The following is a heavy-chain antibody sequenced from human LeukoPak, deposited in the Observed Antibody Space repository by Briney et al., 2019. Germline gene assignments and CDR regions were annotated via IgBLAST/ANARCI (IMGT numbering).Heavy chain of an antibody. Sequence: GGSLRLSCAASGFTFSSYMMTWVRQAPGKGLEWVSSISSSSSYIYYADSVKGRFTISRDNAKNSLYLQMNSLRAEDTAVYYCAKGGSYDYYYYMDVWGKGTTVTVSS. CDR2: ISSSSSYI. CDR1: GFTFSSYM. V-gene: IGHV3-21*01. CDR3: AKGGSYDYYYYMDV. J-gene: IGHJ6*03. D-gene: IGHD1-26*01.